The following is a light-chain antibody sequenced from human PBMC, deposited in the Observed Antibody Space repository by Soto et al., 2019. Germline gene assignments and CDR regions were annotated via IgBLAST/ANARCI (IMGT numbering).Light chain of an antibody. J-gene: IGKJ1*01. Sequence: EIVLTQSPGTLSLSPGEMATLSCRASQSISNNYLAWYQQTPGQAPRLLIYDASSRAAGSPDRVSGSGSGTDFTLTISRLEPADFGVYYCQHYGGSPRTFGQGTKVEIK. CDR1: QSISNNY. CDR3: QHYGGSPRT. V-gene: IGKV3-20*01. CDR2: DAS.